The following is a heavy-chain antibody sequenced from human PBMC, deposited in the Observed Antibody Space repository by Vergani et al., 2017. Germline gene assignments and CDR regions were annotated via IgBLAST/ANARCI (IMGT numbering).Heavy chain of an antibody. CDR3: AKDGGAY. Sequence: QVQLVESGGGVVQPGRSLRLSCAASGFTFSSYGMHWVRQAPGKGLEWVAVISYDGSNKYYADSVKGRFTISRDNSKNTLYLQMNSLRAEDTAVYYCAKDGGAYWGQGTLVTVSS. CDR1: GFTFSSYG. CDR2: ISYDGSNK. J-gene: IGHJ4*02. V-gene: IGHV3-30*18. D-gene: IGHD3-16*01.